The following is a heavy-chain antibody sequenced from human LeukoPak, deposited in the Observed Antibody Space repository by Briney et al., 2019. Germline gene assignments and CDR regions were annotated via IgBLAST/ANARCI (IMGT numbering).Heavy chain of an antibody. Sequence: ASVKVSCRASGYTFTDYYIHWVRQAPGHGLEWLGWMNVKTGATSSAQRFPGRFTMTRDTSIGTASMEFSSLTSDDTAVYYCARQSGTYWGLDYWGQGTLVTVSS. CDR1: GYTFTDYY. V-gene: IGHV1-2*02. D-gene: IGHD1-26*01. CDR3: ARQSGTYWGLDY. CDR2: MNVKTGAT. J-gene: IGHJ4*02.